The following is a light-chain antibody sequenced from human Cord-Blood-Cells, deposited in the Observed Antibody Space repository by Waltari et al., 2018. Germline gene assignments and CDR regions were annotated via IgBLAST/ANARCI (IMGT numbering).Light chain of an antibody. CDR3: CSYAGSYYV. CDR1: SRDVGGYNY. J-gene: IGLJ1*01. V-gene: IGLV2-11*01. CDR2: DVS. Sequence: QSALTQPRSVSGSPGQSVTTSCTGTSRDVGGYNYVSWYQQHPGKAPKLMIYDVSKRPSGVPDRFSGSKSGNTASLTISGLQAEDEADYYCCSYAGSYYVFGTGTKVTVL.